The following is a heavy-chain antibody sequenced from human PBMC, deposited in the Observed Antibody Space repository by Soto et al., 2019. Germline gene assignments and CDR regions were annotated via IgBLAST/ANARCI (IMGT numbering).Heavy chain of an antibody. V-gene: IGHV3-23*01. D-gene: IGHD2-15*01. CDR2: ISGSGGST. CDR3: AKDQKYCSGGSCESDAFDI. CDR1: GFTFSSYA. J-gene: IGHJ3*02. Sequence: GGSLRLSCAASGFTFSSYAMSWVRQAPGKGLEWVSAISGSGGSTYYADSVKGRFTISRDNSKNTLYLQMNSLRAEDTAVYYCAKDQKYCSGGSCESDAFDIRGQGTMVTVSS.